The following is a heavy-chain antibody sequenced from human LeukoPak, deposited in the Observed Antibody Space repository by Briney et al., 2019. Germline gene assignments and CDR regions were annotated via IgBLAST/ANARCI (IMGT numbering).Heavy chain of an antibody. CDR2: ISYDGSNK. CDR3: TTVRRARYFDRDY. D-gene: IGHD3-9*01. Sequence: GGSLRLSCAASGFTFSSYAMHWVCQAPGKGLEWVAVISYDGSNKYYADSVKGRFTISRDNSKNTLYLQMNSLKTEDTAVYYCTTVRRARYFDRDYWGQGTLVTVSS. V-gene: IGHV3-30-3*01. J-gene: IGHJ4*02. CDR1: GFTFSSYA.